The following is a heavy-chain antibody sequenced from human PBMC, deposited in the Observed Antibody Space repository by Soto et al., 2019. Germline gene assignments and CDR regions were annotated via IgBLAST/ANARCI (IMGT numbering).Heavy chain of an antibody. CDR2: IKEDGSEE. Sequence: EVQLVQSGGDLVQPGGSLRLSCVASGFTFSTYWMTWVRQASGMGLEWVAGIKEDGSEEVYVGSVKGRFSISRDKAKTSLSLQLNSLRADDTAVYYWATAISSPFSNFDYWGQGSLVTVSS. V-gene: IGHV3-7*01. D-gene: IGHD2-2*01. J-gene: IGHJ4*02. CDR3: ATAISSPFSNFDY. CDR1: GFTFSTYW.